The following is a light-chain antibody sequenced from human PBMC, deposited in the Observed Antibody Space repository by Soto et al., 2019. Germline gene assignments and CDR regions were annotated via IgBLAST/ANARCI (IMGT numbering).Light chain of an antibody. V-gene: IGKV3-11*01. CDR2: DAS. J-gene: IGKJ5*01. CDR1: QSVSSY. Sequence: EIVLTQSPATLSLSPGERATLSCRASQSVSSYFAWYQQKPGQAPRLLIYDASNRATGIPARFSGSGSGTDFTLTISSLEPEDFAVYYCQQRSNSPITFGQGTRLEIK. CDR3: QQRSNSPIT.